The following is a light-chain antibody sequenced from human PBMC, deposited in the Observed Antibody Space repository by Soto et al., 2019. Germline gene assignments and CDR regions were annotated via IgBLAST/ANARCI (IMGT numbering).Light chain of an antibody. Sequence: QSVLTQPASVSGSPGQSITISCTGTSSDVGGYNYVSWYQQHPGKAPKLMIYEVSNRPSGVSNRFSGSKSGNTASLTISGLQAEDEDDYYCSSYTSSGTYVFGTGTKVTVL. CDR3: SSYTSSGTYV. J-gene: IGLJ1*01. CDR1: SSDVGGYNY. CDR2: EVS. V-gene: IGLV2-14*01.